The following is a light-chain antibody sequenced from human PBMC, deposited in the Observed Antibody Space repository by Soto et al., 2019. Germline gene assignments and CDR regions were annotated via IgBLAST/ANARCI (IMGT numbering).Light chain of an antibody. Sequence: DIQMTQSPSTLSSSVLDIFTITCRASQSIDSWLAWHQQKPGKAPKLLISKASSLESGVPSRFSGSGSGTDFVLTISSLQPEDSATYYCQQLDSMPITFGQGTRLEIK. V-gene: IGKV1-5*03. J-gene: IGKJ5*01. CDR1: QSIDSW. CDR3: QQLDSMPIT. CDR2: KAS.